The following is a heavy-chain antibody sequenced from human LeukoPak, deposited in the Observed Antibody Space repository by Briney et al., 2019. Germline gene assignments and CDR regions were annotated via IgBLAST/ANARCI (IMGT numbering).Heavy chain of an antibody. V-gene: IGHV4-34*01. CDR1: GGSFSGYY. CDR3: VREVLEVGELSSFDY. Sequence: SETLSLTCAVYGGSFSGYYWSWIRQPPGKGLEWFGEINHSGSTNYNPALKSRVTISVDTSKNQFSLKLSSVTAADTAVYYCVREVLEVGELSSFDYWGQGTLVTVSS. J-gene: IGHJ4*02. CDR2: INHSGST. D-gene: IGHD3-10*01.